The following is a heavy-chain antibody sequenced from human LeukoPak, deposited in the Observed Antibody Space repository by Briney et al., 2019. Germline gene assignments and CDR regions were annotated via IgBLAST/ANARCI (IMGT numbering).Heavy chain of an antibody. CDR1: GFTFSSYA. J-gene: IGHJ4*02. CDR3: AKDGILVSAMAYYFDY. V-gene: IGHV3-23*01. Sequence: GGSLRLSCAASGFTFSSYAMSWVRQAPGKGLEWVSAISGSGGSTYHADSVKGRFTISRDNSKNTLYLQMNSLRAEDTAVYYCAKDGILVSAMAYYFDYWGQGTLVTVSS. D-gene: IGHD5-18*01. CDR2: ISGSGGST.